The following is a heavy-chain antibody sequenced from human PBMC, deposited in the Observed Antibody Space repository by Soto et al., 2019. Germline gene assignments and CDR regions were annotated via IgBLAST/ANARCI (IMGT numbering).Heavy chain of an antibody. D-gene: IGHD3-3*01. CDR3: ARSDPLNTIFYHY. CDR2: IIPIFGTA. CDR1: GGTFSSYA. J-gene: IGHJ4*02. Sequence: GASVKVSCKASGGTFSSYAISWVRQAPGQGLEWMGGIIPIFGTANYAQKFQGRVTITADESTSTAYMVLSSLRSEDTAVYYCARSDPLNTIFYHYWGQGTLVTVSS. V-gene: IGHV1-69*13.